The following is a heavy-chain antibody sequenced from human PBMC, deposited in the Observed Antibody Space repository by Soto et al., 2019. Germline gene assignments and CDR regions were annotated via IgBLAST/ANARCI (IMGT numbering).Heavy chain of an antibody. Sequence: GGSLRLSCAVSGFTFRDYYMSWIRQAPGKGLEWVSYISSGGTYTKYADSVTGRFTISRDNAKKSLYLQMNSLRAEDTAVYYCARESEDLTSNFDYWGQGTLVTVSS. J-gene: IGHJ4*02. V-gene: IGHV3-11*06. CDR1: GFTFRDYY. CDR3: ARESEDLTSNFDY. CDR2: ISSGGTYT.